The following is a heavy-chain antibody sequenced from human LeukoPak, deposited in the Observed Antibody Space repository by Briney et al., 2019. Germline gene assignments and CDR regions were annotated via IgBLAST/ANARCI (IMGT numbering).Heavy chain of an antibody. J-gene: IGHJ3*01. CDR3: ARRLSLRFDAFAV. CDR1: GFTFSDYG. V-gene: IGHV3-30*02. CDR2: ILYDGTLD. Sequence: GGSLRLSCATSGFTFSDYGIHWIRQAPGKGLEWVAFILYDGTLDYYADSVQGRFTISRDNSKNTLYLQMNSLRAEDTALYFCARRLSLRFDAFAVWGPGTVVTVSS. D-gene: IGHD3-3*01.